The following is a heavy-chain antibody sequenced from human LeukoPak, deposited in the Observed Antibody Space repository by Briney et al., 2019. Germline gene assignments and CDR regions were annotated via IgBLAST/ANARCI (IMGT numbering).Heavy chain of an antibody. CDR2: IYSSGST. CDR1: GDSISNYY. Sequence: SETLSLTCTVSGDSISNYYWGWIRQPPGKGLEWIGYIYSSGSTNYNPSLKSRVTISVDTSKNQFSLKLGSVTAADTAVYYCARFAYCGGHCWYYFDYWGQGSLVTVSS. CDR3: ARFAYCGGHCWYYFDY. J-gene: IGHJ4*02. D-gene: IGHD2-21*02. V-gene: IGHV4-59*01.